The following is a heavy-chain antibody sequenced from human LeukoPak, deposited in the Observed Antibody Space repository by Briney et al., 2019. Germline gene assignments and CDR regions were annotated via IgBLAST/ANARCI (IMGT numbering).Heavy chain of an antibody. V-gene: IGHV3-30-3*01. CDR1: GFTFSSYA. CDR2: ISYDGSNK. J-gene: IGHJ4*02. CDR3: VTGEDSGRPQAIDY. Sequence: GGSLGLSCAASGFTFSSYAMHWVRQAPGKGLEWVAVISYDGSNKYYADSVKGRFTISRDNPKNTLYLQMNSLRAEDTAVYYCVTGEDSGRPQAIDYWGQGTLVTVSS. D-gene: IGHD3-10*01.